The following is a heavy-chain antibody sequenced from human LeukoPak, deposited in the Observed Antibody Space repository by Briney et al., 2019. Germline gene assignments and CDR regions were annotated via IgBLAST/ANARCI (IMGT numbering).Heavy chain of an antibody. CDR2: VYYSGNT. J-gene: IGHJ5*02. CDR3: MRLGKAARPVDWFDP. D-gene: IGHD6-6*01. V-gene: IGHV4-39*01. Sequence: PSETLSLTCTVSGDSISRSTYYWGWIRQPPGKGLEWIGSVYYSGNTYYNPSLKSRVTISVETSKNQFSLKLTSVTAADAAVYYCMRLGKAARPVDWFDPWGQGTLVTVSS. CDR1: GDSISRSTYY.